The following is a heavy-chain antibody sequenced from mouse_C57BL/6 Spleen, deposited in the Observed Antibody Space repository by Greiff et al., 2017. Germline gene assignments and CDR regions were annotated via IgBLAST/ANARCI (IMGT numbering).Heavy chain of an antibody. Sequence: QVQLQQPGAELVMPGASVKLSCKASGYTFTSYWMHWVKQRPGQGLEWIGEIDPSDSYTNYNQKFKGKSTLTVDQSSSTAYMQLSSLTSEDSAVYYCARDSSGYGAMDYWGQGTSVTVSS. CDR1: GYTFTSYW. J-gene: IGHJ4*01. D-gene: IGHD3-2*02. V-gene: IGHV1-69*01. CDR3: ARDSSGYGAMDY. CDR2: IDPSDSYT.